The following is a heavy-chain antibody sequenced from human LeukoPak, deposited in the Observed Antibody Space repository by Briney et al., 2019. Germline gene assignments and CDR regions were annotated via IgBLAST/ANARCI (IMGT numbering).Heavy chain of an antibody. CDR1: GGTFSSYA. CDR2: IIPIFGTA. D-gene: IGHD3-3*01. Sequence: ASVKVSCKASGGTFSSYAISWVRQAPGQGLEWMGGIIPIFGTANYAQKFQGRVTITTDESTSTAYMELSSLRSEDTAVYYCARVVVTIFGVVRDWFDPWGQGTLVTVSS. CDR3: ARVVVTIFGVVRDWFDP. V-gene: IGHV1-69*05. J-gene: IGHJ5*02.